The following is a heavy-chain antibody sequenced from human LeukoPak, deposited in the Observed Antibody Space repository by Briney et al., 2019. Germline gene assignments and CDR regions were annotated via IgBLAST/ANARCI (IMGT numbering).Heavy chain of an antibody. Sequence: ASVKVSCKASGYTFTSYGISWVRQAPGQGLEWMGWISAYNGNTNYAQKLQGRVTMTTDTSTSTAYMELRSLRSDDTAVYYCARGTSYYDILTGYYRLNDAFDIWGQGTMVTVSS. V-gene: IGHV1-18*01. D-gene: IGHD3-9*01. J-gene: IGHJ3*02. CDR2: ISAYNGNT. CDR1: GYTFTSYG. CDR3: ARGTSYYDILTGYYRLNDAFDI.